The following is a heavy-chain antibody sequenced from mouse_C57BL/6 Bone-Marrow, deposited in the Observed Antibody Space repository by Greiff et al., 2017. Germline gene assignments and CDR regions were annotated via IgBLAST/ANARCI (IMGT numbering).Heavy chain of an antibody. CDR3: ARQANWDGGWFAY. J-gene: IGHJ3*01. CDR2: LYPGDGDT. CDR1: GYAFSSSW. V-gene: IGHV1-82*01. Sequence: QVQLQQSGPELVKPGASVKISCKASGYAFSSSWMNWVKQRPGKGLGWIGRLYPGDGDTNYNGKLKGKATLTADKSSSTAYMPLSSLTSEDSAVYCCARQANWDGGWFAYWGQGTLVTVSA. D-gene: IGHD4-1*01.